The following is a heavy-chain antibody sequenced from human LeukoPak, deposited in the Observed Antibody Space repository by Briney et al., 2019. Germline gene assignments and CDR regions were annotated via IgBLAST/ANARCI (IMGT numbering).Heavy chain of an antibody. V-gene: IGHV1-24*01. J-gene: IGHJ2*01. D-gene: IGHD2-2*01. CDR1: GYTLTELS. Sequence: ASVKVSCKVSGYTLTELSMHWVRQAPGKGLEWMGGFDPEDGETIYAQKFQGRVTMTEDTSTDTAYMELSSLRSEDTAVYYCATEGVVPAARNWYFDLWGRGTLVTVSS. CDR2: FDPEDGET. CDR3: ATEGVVPAARNWYFDL.